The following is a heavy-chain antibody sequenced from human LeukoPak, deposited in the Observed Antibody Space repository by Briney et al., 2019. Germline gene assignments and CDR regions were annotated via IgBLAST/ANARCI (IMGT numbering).Heavy chain of an antibody. V-gene: IGHV4-39*01. CDR3: ASEKILSGMDV. CDR1: GGSISSSSYY. Sequence: SETLSLTCSVSGGSISSSSYYWGWIRQPPGKGLERIGSIYFSGSTYYNPSLKSRVTISVDTSKNQFSLKLTSVTAADTAVYNCASEKILSGMDVWGQGTTVTVSS. D-gene: IGHD2/OR15-2a*01. CDR2: IYFSGST. J-gene: IGHJ6*02.